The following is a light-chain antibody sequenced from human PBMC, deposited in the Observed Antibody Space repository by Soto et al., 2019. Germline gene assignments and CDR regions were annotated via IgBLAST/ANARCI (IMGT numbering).Light chain of an antibody. CDR2: GAS. CDR3: QQYDRSWT. CDR1: QSVSSSY. Sequence: ETVLTQSPGTLSLSPGERATLSCRASQSVSSSYLAWYHQRPGQAPRLLIYGASRRATGIPDRFSGSGSGTDFTLTISRLEPEDVAVYYCQQYDRSWTFGQGTKVEIK. V-gene: IGKV3-20*01. J-gene: IGKJ1*01.